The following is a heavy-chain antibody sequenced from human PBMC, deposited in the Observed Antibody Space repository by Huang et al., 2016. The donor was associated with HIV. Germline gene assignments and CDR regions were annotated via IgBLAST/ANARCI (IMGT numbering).Heavy chain of an antibody. J-gene: IGHJ4*02. CDR1: GGTFTTYT. CDR2: IIPIFGTP. D-gene: IGHD3-22*01. V-gene: IGHV1-69*13. CDR3: AREYYYDNSGYYFDY. Sequence: PGSSVKVSCKASGGTFTTYTITWVRQAPGQGLEWMGGIIPIFGTPNYAQKFQGRVTITADESTSTAYMELSSLRSEDTAVYYCAREYYYDNSGYYFDYWGQGTLVTVSS.